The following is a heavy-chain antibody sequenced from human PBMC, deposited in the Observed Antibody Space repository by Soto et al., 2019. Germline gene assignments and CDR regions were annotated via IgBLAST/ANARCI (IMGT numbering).Heavy chain of an antibody. CDR3: ARVVLGAVTTYYYYGMDV. D-gene: IGHD4-17*01. CDR2: IIPIFGTA. Sequence: SVKVSCKASGGTFSSYAISWVRQAPGQGLEWMGGIIPIFGTANYAQKFQGRVTITADESTSTAYMELSSLRSEDTAVYYCARVVLGAVTTYYYYGMDVWGQGTTVTVSS. V-gene: IGHV1-69*13. CDR1: GGTFSSYA. J-gene: IGHJ6*02.